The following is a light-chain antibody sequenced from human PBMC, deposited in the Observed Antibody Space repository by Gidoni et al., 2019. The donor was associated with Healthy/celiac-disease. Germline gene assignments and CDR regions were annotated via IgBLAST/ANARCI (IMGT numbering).Light chain of an antibody. Sequence: EIVLTQSPATLSLSPGERATLSCRASQSVSSYLAWYQQKPGQAPRLLIYDASNRATGIPARFSGSGSGTDFTLTISGLEPEDFAVYYCQQRSNWPTFXQXTKLEIK. J-gene: IGKJ2*01. CDR3: QQRSNWPT. CDR1: QSVSSY. CDR2: DAS. V-gene: IGKV3-11*01.